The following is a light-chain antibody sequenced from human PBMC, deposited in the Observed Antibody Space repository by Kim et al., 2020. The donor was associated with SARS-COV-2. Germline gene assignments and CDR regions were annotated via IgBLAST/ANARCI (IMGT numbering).Light chain of an antibody. Sequence: EIVLTQSPGTLSLSPGERATLSCRASQSVSGSYLAWYQHKPGQAPRLLIYGASSRATGIPDRFSGSGSGTDFTLTISRLEPEDFAVYYWQLYGTSVRYTFGQGTKLEI. CDR2: GAS. CDR3: QLYGTSVRYT. V-gene: IGKV3-20*01. J-gene: IGKJ2*01. CDR1: QSVSGSY.